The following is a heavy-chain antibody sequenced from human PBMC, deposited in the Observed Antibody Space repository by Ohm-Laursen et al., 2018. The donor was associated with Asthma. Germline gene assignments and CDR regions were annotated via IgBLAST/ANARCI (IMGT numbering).Heavy chain of an antibody. CDR1: GFTFTSYD. CDR2: IWYGGSNK. Sequence: SLRLSCAASGFTFTSYDMYWVRQAPGKGLEFVAVIWYGGSNKYYADSVKGRFTISRDIAKNTLYLEMNSLRAEDTAVYYCARIGPEWELPGREYSVHHWGQGTLVTVSS. CDR3: ARIGPEWELPGREYSVHH. D-gene: IGHD1-26*01. J-gene: IGHJ1*01. V-gene: IGHV3-33*08.